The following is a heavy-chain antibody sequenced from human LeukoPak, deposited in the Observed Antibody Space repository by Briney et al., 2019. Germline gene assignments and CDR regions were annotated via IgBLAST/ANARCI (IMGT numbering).Heavy chain of an antibody. V-gene: IGHV4-34*01. CDR2: INHSGST. J-gene: IGHJ4*02. D-gene: IGHD2-8*01. Sequence: PSETLSLTCAVYGGSFSGYYWSWIRQPPGKGLEWIGEINHSGSTNYNPSLKSRVTISVDTSENQFSLKLSSVTAADTAVYYCARGRGYCTNGVCYSFNYWGQGTLVTVSS. CDR3: ARGRGYCTNGVCYSFNY. CDR1: GGSFSGYY.